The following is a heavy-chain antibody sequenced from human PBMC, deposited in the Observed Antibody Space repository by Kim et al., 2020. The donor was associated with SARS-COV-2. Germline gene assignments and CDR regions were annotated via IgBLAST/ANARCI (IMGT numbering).Heavy chain of an antibody. CDR3: AKDWRGFY. J-gene: IGHJ4*02. D-gene: IGHD3-10*01. CDR2: GGST. V-gene: IGHV3-23*01. Sequence: GGSTYYADSVKCRFTISRDNSKNTRYLQMNSLRAEDTAVYYCAKDWRGFYWGQGTLVTVSS.